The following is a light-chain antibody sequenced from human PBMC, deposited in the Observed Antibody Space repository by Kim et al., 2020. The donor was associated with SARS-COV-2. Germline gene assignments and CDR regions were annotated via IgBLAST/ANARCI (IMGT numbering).Light chain of an antibody. Sequence: SASVEDSVTSTCRASQGITDNLAWYQQKPGKAPKRLIYGTSRLQSGVPSRFSGSGFGTEFTLTITSLQPEDFATYYCLQHRTYPCTFGQGTKLKI. J-gene: IGKJ2*02. V-gene: IGKV1-17*01. CDR3: LQHRTYPCT. CDR2: GTS. CDR1: QGITDN.